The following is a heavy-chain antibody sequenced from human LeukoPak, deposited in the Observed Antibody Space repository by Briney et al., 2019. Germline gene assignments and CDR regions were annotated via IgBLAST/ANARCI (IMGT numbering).Heavy chain of an antibody. V-gene: IGHV1-2*02. Sequence: ASVKVSCKASGYTFTGYYMHWVRQAPGQGLEWMGWINPNSGGSNYAQKFQGRVTMTRDTSISTAYMELSRLRSDDTAVYYCARELSIAARRLLGYWGQGTLVTVSS. CDR3: ARELSIAARRLLGY. CDR2: INPNSGGS. J-gene: IGHJ4*02. CDR1: GYTFTGYY. D-gene: IGHD6-6*01.